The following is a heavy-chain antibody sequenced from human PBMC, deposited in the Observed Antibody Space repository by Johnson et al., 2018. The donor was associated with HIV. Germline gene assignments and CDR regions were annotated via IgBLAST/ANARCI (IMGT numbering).Heavy chain of an antibody. Sequence: VQLVESGGGLVQPGGSLRLSCAASGFSISSYWMSWVRQAPGKGLEWLANIQQTGSAEYYGDSVRGRFTISRDNARNSLHLQMNSLRAEDTAVYYCARGTEGDGAFDIWGQGTMVTVSS. V-gene: IGHV3-7*02. CDR1: GFSISSYW. CDR2: IQQTGSAE. CDR3: ARGTEGDGAFDI. J-gene: IGHJ3*02. D-gene: IGHD1-1*01.